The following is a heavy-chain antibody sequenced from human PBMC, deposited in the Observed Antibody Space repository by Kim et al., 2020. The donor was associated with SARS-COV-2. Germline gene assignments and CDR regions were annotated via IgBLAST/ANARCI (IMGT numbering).Heavy chain of an antibody. J-gene: IGHJ6*02. V-gene: IGHV3-23*01. CDR2: ISDSGGRT. D-gene: IGHD6-6*01. Sequence: GGSLRLSCAASGFTFSNYAMSWVRQAPGKGLEWVSAISDSGGRTYSADSVKGRFTISRDNSKNTLHLQMNSLRAEDTAVYYCAKDQYSTTLNEYYYKGMDVWGQGATVTVSS. CDR1: GFTFSNYA. CDR3: AKDQYSTTLNEYYYKGMDV.